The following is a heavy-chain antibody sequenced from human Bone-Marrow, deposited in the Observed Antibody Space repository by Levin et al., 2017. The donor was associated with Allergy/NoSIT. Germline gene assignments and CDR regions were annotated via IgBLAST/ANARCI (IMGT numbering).Heavy chain of an antibody. Sequence: PGGSLRLSCAASGFTVSTDYMSWVRQAPGKGLEWVSFIYTGGNTFYADSVRGRFTISRDSSKNTLNLQMNSLRAEDTAVYYCGRVEMSTKFIEYWGQGTLVTVSS. CDR2: IYTGGNT. D-gene: IGHD5-24*01. CDR3: GRVEMSTKFIEY. J-gene: IGHJ4*02. V-gene: IGHV3-53*01. CDR1: GFTVSTDY.